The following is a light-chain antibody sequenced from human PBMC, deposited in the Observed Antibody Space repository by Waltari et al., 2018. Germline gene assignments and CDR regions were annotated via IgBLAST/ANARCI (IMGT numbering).Light chain of an antibody. V-gene: IGKV4-1*01. J-gene: IGKJ4*01. Sequence: DFVMTQSPDSLAVSLGERATINCRSRQSVLSNNPNYLAWYQQKPGQPPKLLIYWASTRASGVPDRFGGSGSGTDFTLTISSLQAEDVAVYYCQQHHSAPLTFGGGTKVEI. CDR1: QSVLSNNPNY. CDR2: WAS. CDR3: QQHHSAPLT.